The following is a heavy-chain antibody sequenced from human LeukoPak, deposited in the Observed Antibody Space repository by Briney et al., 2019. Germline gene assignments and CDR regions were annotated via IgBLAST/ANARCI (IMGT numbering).Heavy chain of an antibody. CDR1: GYSFTSYW. CDR3: ARRSSSSWYYGDV. CDR2: IYPGDSDT. D-gene: IGHD6-13*01. V-gene: IGHV5-51*01. Sequence: GESLKISCKGSGYSFTSYWIGWVRQIPGKGLEWMGIIYPGDSDTRYSPSFQGQVTISADKSISTAYLQLSSLKASDTAMYYCARRSSSSWYYGDVWGKGTTVTVSS. J-gene: IGHJ6*04.